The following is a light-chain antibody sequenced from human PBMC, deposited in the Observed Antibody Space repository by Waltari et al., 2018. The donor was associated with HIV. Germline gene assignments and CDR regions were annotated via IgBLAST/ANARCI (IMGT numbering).Light chain of an antibody. CDR3: ESYTSTSVWV. V-gene: IGLV2-14*03. Sequence: QSALTQPASVSGSPGQSITIYGTGSSSDVGGYNFVSWYQQHPGKAPRVLIYDVTTRPSGVSDRFSGSRSGDTASLTISGLRPEDEADYYCESYTSTSVWVFGGGTRLTVL. J-gene: IGLJ3*02. CDR2: DVT. CDR1: SSDVGGYNF.